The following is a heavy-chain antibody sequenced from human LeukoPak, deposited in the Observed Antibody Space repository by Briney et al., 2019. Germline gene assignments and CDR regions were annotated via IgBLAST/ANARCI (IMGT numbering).Heavy chain of an antibody. CDR2: ISSSSSYI. J-gene: IGHJ4*02. Sequence: GGSLRLSCAASGFTFSSYSMNWVRQAPGKGLEWVSSISSSSSYIYYADSVKGRFTISRDNAKNSLYLQMNSLRAADTAVYYCARLRLLRYCSGGSCYGNTYYFDYWGQGTLVTVSS. CDR3: ARLRLLRYCSGGSCYGNTYYFDY. V-gene: IGHV3-21*01. CDR1: GFTFSSYS. D-gene: IGHD2-15*01.